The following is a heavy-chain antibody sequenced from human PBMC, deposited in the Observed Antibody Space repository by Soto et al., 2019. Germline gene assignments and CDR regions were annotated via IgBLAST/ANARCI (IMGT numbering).Heavy chain of an antibody. V-gene: IGHV2-26*01. CDR2: IFSNDEK. J-gene: IGHJ4*02. CDR3: ARIRSIVGAHYFDY. CDR1: GFSLSNARMG. D-gene: IGHD1-26*01. Sequence: SGPTLVNPTETLTLTCTVSGFSLSNARMGVSWIRQPPGKALEWLAHIFSNDEKSYSTSLKSRLTISKDTSKSQVVLTMTNMDPVVTSIYFFARIRSIVGAHYFDYWGQGTLVTVSS.